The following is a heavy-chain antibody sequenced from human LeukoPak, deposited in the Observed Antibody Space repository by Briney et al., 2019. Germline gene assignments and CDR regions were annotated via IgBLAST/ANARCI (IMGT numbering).Heavy chain of an antibody. V-gene: IGHV1-18*01. CDR1: GYTFTSYG. CDR2: ISAYNGNT. J-gene: IGHJ5*02. D-gene: IGHD3-22*01. CDR3: AREGSYYDSSGYYYFGWFDP. Sequence: ASVKVSCKASGYTFTSYGISWVRQAPGQGLKWMGWISAYNGNTNYAQKLQGRVTMTTDTSTSTAYMELRSLRSDDTAVYYCAREGSYYDSSGYYYFGWFDPWGQGTLVTVSS.